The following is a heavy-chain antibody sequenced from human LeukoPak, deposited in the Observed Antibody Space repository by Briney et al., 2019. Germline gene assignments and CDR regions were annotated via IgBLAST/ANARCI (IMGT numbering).Heavy chain of an antibody. J-gene: IGHJ4*02. CDR2: IIPIFGTA. D-gene: IGHD1-1*01. Sequence: SVKVSCKASGGTFSSYAISWVRQAPGQKLEWMGRIIPIFGTANYAQKFQGRVTITTDESTSTAYMELSSLRSEDTAVYYCARVNWNDVGFDYWGQGTLVTVSS. CDR3: ARVNWNDVGFDY. V-gene: IGHV1-69*05. CDR1: GGTFSSYA.